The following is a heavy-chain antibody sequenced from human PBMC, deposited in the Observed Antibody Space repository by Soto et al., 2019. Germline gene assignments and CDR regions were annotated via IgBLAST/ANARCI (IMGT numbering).Heavy chain of an antibody. V-gene: IGHV5-51*01. J-gene: IGHJ4*02. CDR1: GYSFTNYW. CDR3: ARQGYCTGGSCYEGDFDY. CDR2: IYPGDSDT. D-gene: IGHD2-15*01. Sequence: EVQLVQSGAEVKKPGDSLKISCKGSGYSFTNYWIAWVRQMPGKGLEWMGIIYPGDSDTTYSPSFQGQVAISLDKSNSAAYLQWLSLKASYSAMYYWARQGYCTGGSCYEGDFDYWGQGALVTVSS.